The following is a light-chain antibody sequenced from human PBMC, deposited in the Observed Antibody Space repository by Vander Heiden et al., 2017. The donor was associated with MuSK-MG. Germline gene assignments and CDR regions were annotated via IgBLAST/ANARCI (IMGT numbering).Light chain of an antibody. Sequence: LMTQPPLTLSVSPGERATLSCRASQDVRDKIAWYQQRPGQAPWLLIYGASTRATGVPVRFSGGGSGTEFTLTITSVQSEDSAVYYCQQYDIWPPWTFGQGTKVEI. CDR1: QDVRDK. V-gene: IGKV3D-15*01. CDR3: QQYDIWPPWT. J-gene: IGKJ1*01. CDR2: GAS.